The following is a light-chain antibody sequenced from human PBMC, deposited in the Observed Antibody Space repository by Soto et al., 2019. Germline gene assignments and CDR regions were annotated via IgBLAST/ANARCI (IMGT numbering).Light chain of an antibody. CDR2: EVS. CDR3: SSYTDTTTFEV. J-gene: IGLJ3*02. V-gene: IGLV2-14*01. CDR1: SSDVGGYNY. Sequence: QSALTQPASVSGSPGQSITISCTGTSSDVGGYNYVSWYQHHPGKAPKLMIYEVSNRPSGVSSRFSGSKSGNTASLSISGLQAEDEADYYCSSYTDTTTFEVFGGGTKLTVL.